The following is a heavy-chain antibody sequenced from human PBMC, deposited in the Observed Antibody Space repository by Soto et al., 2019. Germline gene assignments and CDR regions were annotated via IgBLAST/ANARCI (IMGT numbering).Heavy chain of an antibody. J-gene: IGHJ6*02. D-gene: IGHD7-27*01. Sequence: QVQVVQSGVEVRRPGSSVKVFCKASGDTFKNCVISWVRQAPGQGLEWMGGIIPLFGTTDFAQRFQGRLTITTDESTTTAYMELSRLRSEDTATYCCAAELGFVKLSVVWGQGTTVIVSS. CDR2: IIPLFGTT. CDR1: GDTFKNCV. CDR3: AAELGFVKLSVV. V-gene: IGHV1-69*01.